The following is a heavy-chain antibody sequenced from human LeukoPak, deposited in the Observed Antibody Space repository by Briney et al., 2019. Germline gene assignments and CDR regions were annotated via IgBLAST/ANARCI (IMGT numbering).Heavy chain of an antibody. CDR2: IKQDGSEK. CDR3: ARDRAWNYFDY. J-gene: IGHJ4*02. V-gene: IGHV3-7*01. D-gene: IGHD3-3*01. Sequence: GGSLRLSRAGSGFTFTSYWMTWVRQAPGKGLEWVANIKQDGSEKYYVDSVKGRFTISRDNAKNSLYLQMSSLRAEDTAVYYCARDRAWNYFDYWGQGTLVTVSS. CDR1: GFTFTSYW.